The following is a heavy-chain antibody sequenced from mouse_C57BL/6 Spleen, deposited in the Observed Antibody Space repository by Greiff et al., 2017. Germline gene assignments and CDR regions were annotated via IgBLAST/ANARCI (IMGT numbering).Heavy chain of an antibody. J-gene: IGHJ3*01. Sequence: LMESGGGLVKPGGSLKLSCAASGFTFSSYAMSWVRQTPEKRLEWVATISDGGSYTYYPDNVKGRFTISRDKAKNKLSLQVSLLKCEDTAMYYCARDCATVENFYGGQGTLVTVSA. CDR2: ISDGGSYT. CDR1: GFTFSSYA. V-gene: IGHV5-4*01. D-gene: IGHD1-1*01. CDR3: ARDCATVENFY.